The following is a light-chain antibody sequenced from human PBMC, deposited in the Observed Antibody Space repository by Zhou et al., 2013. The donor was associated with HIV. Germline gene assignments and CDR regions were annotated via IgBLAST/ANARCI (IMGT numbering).Light chain of an antibody. CDR1: QGIASY. J-gene: IGKJ2*01. V-gene: IGKV1-9*01. CDR2: AAS. Sequence: DIHLTQSPSFLSASVGDRVSIACRASQGIASYLAWYQQKPGRAPNLLIYAASTLQSGVPSRFTGSKSGTGTQFTLTINSVQPEDVATYYCQQSYSTPRTFGQGTKLEIK. CDR3: QQSYSTPRT.